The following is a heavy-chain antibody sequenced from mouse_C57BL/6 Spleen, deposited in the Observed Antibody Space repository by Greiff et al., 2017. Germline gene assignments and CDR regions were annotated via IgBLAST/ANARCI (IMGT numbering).Heavy chain of an antibody. CDR3: ARNYGSREYFDY. D-gene: IGHD1-1*01. CDR1: GFTFSDYG. J-gene: IGHJ2*01. CDR2: ISSGSSTI. Sequence: EVQVVESGGGLVKPGGSLKLSCAASGFTFSDYGMHWVRQAPEKGLEWVAYISSGSSTIYYADTVKGRFTLSRDNAKNTLFLQMTSLRSEDTAMYYCARNYGSREYFDYWGQGTTLTVSS. V-gene: IGHV5-17*01.